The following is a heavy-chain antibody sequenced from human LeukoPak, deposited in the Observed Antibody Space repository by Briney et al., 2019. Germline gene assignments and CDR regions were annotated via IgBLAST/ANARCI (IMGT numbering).Heavy chain of an antibody. CDR1: GFTFSSYA. CDR3: ATGYYYDSSDY. J-gene: IGHJ4*02. V-gene: IGHV3-30-3*01. CDR2: ISYDGSNK. Sequence: GGSLRLSCAASGFTFSSYAMHWVRQAPGKGLEWVAVISYDGSNKYYADSVKGRFTISRDNSKNTLYLQMNSLRAEDTAVYYCATGYYYDSSDYWGQGTLVTVSS. D-gene: IGHD3-22*01.